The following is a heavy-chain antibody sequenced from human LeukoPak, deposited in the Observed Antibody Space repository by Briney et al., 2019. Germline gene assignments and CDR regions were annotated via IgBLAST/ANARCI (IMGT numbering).Heavy chain of an antibody. D-gene: IGHD3-3*01. V-gene: IGHV3-30*02. CDR3: ARDGLTPFGVVISLPPYFDY. J-gene: IGHJ4*02. Sequence: GGSLRLSCAASGFTFRSYGMHWFRQAPGKGLEGVAFIRYDGSNKYYADSVKGRFTISRDNSKNTLYLQMNSLRAEDTAVYYCARDGLTPFGVVISLPPYFDYWGQGTLVTVSS. CDR1: GFTFRSYG. CDR2: IRYDGSNK.